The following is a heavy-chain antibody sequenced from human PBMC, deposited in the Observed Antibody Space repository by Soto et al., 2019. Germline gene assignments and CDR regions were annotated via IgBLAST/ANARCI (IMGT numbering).Heavy chain of an antibody. D-gene: IGHD2-15*01. Sequence: ASVKVSCKVSGYTLTELSMHWVRQPPGKGLEWMGGFDPEDAETIYARRFQGRVTMTEDTSADTAYMELSSLRSEDTTVYYCAAGVVPYGMDVWGQGTTVTVSS. CDR1: GYTLTELS. CDR3: AAGVVPYGMDV. V-gene: IGHV1-24*01. CDR2: FDPEDAET. J-gene: IGHJ6*02.